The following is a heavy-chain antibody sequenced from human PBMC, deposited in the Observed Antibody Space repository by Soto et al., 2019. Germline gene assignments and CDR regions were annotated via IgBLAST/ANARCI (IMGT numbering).Heavy chain of an antibody. V-gene: IGHV1-18*01. J-gene: IGHJ4*02. CDR3: ARDRPGITMVRGGELFDY. Sequence: GASVKVSCKASGYTFTSYGISWVRQAPGQGLEWMGWISAYNGNTNYAQKLQGRVTMTTDTSTSTAYMELRSLRSDDTAVYYCARDRPGITMVRGGELFDYWGQGTLVTVSS. CDR1: GYTFTSYG. D-gene: IGHD3-10*01. CDR2: ISAYNGNT.